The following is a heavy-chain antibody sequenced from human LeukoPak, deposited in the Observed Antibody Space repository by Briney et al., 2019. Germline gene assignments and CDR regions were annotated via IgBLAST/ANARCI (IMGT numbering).Heavy chain of an antibody. V-gene: IGHV4-38-2*02. D-gene: IGHD3-3*01. CDR2: IYHSGST. Sequence: PSETLSLTCTVSGYSISSGYYWGWIRQPPGKGLEWIGSIYHSGSTYYNPSLKSRVTISVDTSKNQFSLKLSSVTAADTAVYYCARVSHQNSGDRLGFLEWLLFDYWGQGTLVTVSS. CDR1: GYSISSGYY. J-gene: IGHJ4*02. CDR3: ARVSHQNSGDRLGFLEWLLFDY.